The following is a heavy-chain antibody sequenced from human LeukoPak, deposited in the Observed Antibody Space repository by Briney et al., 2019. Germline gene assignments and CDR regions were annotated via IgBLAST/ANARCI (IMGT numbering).Heavy chain of an antibody. J-gene: IGHJ4*02. Sequence: EAAVKVSCKASGDTFTSYDINWVRQATGQGGEWMGWMNPNSGNTGYAQKFQGRVTITRNTTLSTAYMEPSSLRSEHTAVYYCAGGGTYSDSSGYYSLYAYCGQGTLVTPPS. CDR1: GDTFTSYD. CDR2: MNPNSGNT. V-gene: IGHV1-8*03. CDR3: AGGGTYSDSSGYYSLYAY. D-gene: IGHD3-22*01.